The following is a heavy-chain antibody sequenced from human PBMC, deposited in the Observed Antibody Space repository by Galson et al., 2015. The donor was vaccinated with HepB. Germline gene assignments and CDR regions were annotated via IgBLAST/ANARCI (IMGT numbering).Heavy chain of an antibody. CDR3: ARARYSTSPPDY. Sequence: SVKVSCKASGYTFTSYGISWVRQAPGQGLEWMGWISVYNGNTNYAQKVQGRVVMTTDTSTNTVYMELRSLRFDDTAVYYCARARYSTSPPDYWGRGTLVTVSS. J-gene: IGHJ4*02. V-gene: IGHV1-18*01. CDR1: GYTFTSYG. D-gene: IGHD4-11*01. CDR2: ISVYNGNT.